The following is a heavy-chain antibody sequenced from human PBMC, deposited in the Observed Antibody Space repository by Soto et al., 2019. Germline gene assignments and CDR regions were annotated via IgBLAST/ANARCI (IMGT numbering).Heavy chain of an antibody. J-gene: IGHJ4*02. V-gene: IGHV1-18*04. D-gene: IGHD6-6*01. CDR2: ISAYNGNT. CDR3: ESNPQYSSSSLHFDY. Sequence: ASVKVSCKASGYTFTSYGISWVRQAPGQGLEWMGWISAYNGNTNYAQKLQGRVTMTTDTSTSTAYMELRSLRSDDTAVYYCESNPQYSSSSLHFDYWGQGTLVTVYS. CDR1: GYTFTSYG.